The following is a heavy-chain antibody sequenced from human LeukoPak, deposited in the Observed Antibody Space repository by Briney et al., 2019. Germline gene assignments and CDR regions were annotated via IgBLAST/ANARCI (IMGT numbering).Heavy chain of an antibody. J-gene: IGHJ5*02. CDR3: ARTRIGRFDP. V-gene: IGHV4-34*01. D-gene: IGHD3-22*01. CDR2: INHSGST. Sequence: SETLSLTCAVYGGSFSGYYWSWIRQPPGKGLEWIGEINHSGSTNYNPSLKSRVTISVDTSKNQFSLKLSYVTAADTAVYYCARTRIGRFDPWGQGTLVTVSS. CDR1: GGSFSGYY.